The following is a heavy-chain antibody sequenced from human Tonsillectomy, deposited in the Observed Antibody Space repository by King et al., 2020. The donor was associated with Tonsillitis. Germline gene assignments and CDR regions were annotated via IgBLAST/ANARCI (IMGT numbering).Heavy chain of an antibody. CDR1: GFTFNRFG. CDR2: IRYDGIDK. J-gene: IGHJ4*02. Sequence: VQLVESRGGVVQPGGSLRLSCAASGFTFNRFGMHWVRQAPGKGLEWVTFIRYDGIDKYYADSVKGRFTISRDKSKNTLYLQMNSLRAEDTAVYYCAKDRPPLLWFGEGDFDYWGQGTLVTVSS. CDR3: AKDRPPLLWFGEGDFDY. D-gene: IGHD3-10*01. V-gene: IGHV3-30*02.